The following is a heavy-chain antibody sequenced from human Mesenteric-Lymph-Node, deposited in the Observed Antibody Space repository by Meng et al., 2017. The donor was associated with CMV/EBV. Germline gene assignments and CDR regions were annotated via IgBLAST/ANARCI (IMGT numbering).Heavy chain of an antibody. Sequence: GESLKISCAASGFTFSSYSMNWVRQAPGKGLEWVLYIGSSSSSIYYADSVKGRFTISRDNAKSSLYLQMNSLRAEDTAVYYCVRDGIGGDTSNWYAGWFDPWGQGTLVTVSS. J-gene: IGHJ5*02. CDR1: GFTFSSYS. V-gene: IGHV3-48*04. D-gene: IGHD6-13*01. CDR3: VRDGIGGDTSNWYAGWFDP. CDR2: IGSSSSSI.